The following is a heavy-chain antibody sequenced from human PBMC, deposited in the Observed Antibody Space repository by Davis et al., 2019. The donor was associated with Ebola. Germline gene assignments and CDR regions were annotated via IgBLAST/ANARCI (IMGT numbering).Heavy chain of an antibody. CDR1: GFSFTSNW. CDR2: IYPGDSDT. Sequence: GESLKISCKASGFSFTSNWIGWVRQMPGKGLEWLGVIYPGDSDTRYSPSFQGQVTISADKSISTAYLQWSSLKASDTAIYYCVITPHYHESSGYYDWGQGTLVTVSS. V-gene: IGHV5-51*01. J-gene: IGHJ4*02. CDR3: VITPHYHESSGYYD. D-gene: IGHD3-22*01.